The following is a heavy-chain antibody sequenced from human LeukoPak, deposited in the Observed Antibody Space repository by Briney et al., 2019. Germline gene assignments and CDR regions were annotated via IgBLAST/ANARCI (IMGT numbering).Heavy chain of an antibody. Sequence: SQTLSLTCAVSGGSISSGGYSWSRIRQPPGMGLEWIGYIYHSGSTYYNPSLKSRVTISVDRSKNQFSLKLSSVTAADTAVYYCARVNADYDFWSGYHYYFDYWGQGTLVTVSS. D-gene: IGHD3-3*01. J-gene: IGHJ4*02. CDR1: GGSISSGGYS. CDR3: ARVNADYDFWSGYHYYFDY. CDR2: IYHSGST. V-gene: IGHV4-30-2*01.